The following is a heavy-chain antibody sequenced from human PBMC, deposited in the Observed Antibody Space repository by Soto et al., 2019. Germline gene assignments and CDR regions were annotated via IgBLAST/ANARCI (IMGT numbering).Heavy chain of an antibody. J-gene: IGHJ6*03. Sequence: PGGSLILSCAASGFTFGSYGMHWVRQAPGKGLEWVAVISYDGSNKYYADSVKGRFTISRDNSKNTLYLQMNSLRAEDTAVYYCAKDMYDFWSGYKYIPSYMDLWGKGTTVTVS. CDR3: AKDMYDFWSGYKYIPSYMDL. V-gene: IGHV3-30*18. CDR2: ISYDGSNK. CDR1: GFTFGSYG. D-gene: IGHD3-3*01.